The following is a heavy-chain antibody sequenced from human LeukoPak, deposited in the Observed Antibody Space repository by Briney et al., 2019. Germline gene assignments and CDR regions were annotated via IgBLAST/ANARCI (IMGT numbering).Heavy chain of an antibody. D-gene: IGHD3-22*01. J-gene: IGHJ4*02. V-gene: IGHV3-15*01. Sequence: GGSLRLSRAASGFTFTNAWMNGVRQAPGKGLEWVGRIKSKTDGGTIDYAAPVKGRFTISRDDSKNTLYLQMSRLETEDTAMYYCTTGVRDSSGYYNFDYWGQGTLVTVSS. CDR3: TTGVRDSSGYYNFDY. CDR2: IKSKTDGGTI. CDR1: GFTFTNAW.